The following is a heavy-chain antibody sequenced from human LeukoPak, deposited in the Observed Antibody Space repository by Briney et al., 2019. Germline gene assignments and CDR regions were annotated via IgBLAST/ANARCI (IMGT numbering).Heavy chain of an antibody. D-gene: IGHD3-16*01. Sequence: GGSLRLSCSPSGFTFRIFRMSCVPHAPGKRLEGVSAISGSGGSTYYADSVKGRFTISKDNSKNTLYLQINSWRADDRALFYRPKRGGMYLAVYFD. CDR3: PKRGGMYLAVYFD. V-gene: IGHV3-23*01. CDR1: GFTFRIFR. CDR2: ISGSGGST. J-gene: IGHJ4*01.